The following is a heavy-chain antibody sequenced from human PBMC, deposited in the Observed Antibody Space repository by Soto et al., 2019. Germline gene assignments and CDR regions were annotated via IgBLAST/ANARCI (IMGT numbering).Heavy chain of an antibody. CDR3: ARWDTQGGFDP. V-gene: IGHV1-69*13. CDR2: IIPIFGTA. J-gene: IGHJ5*02. CDR1: GGTFSSYA. D-gene: IGHD5-18*01. Sequence: ASVKVSCKASGGTFSSYAISWVRQAPGQGLEWMGGIIPIFGTANYAQKFQGRVTVTADESTSTAYMELSSLRSEDTAVYYCARWDTQGGFDPWGQGTLVTVSS.